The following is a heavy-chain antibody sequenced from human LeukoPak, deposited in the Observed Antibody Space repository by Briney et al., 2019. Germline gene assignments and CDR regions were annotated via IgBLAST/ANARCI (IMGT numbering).Heavy chain of an antibody. Sequence: SETLSLTCAVYGGSFSGYYWSWIRQPPGKGLEWIGEIYHSGSTNYNPSLKSRVTISVDKSKNQFSLKLSSVTAADTAVYYCARTTYYYDSSGCTWGQGTLVTVSS. V-gene: IGHV4-34*01. CDR3: ARTTYYYDSSGCT. J-gene: IGHJ5*02. CDR2: IYHSGST. D-gene: IGHD3-22*01. CDR1: GGSFSGYY.